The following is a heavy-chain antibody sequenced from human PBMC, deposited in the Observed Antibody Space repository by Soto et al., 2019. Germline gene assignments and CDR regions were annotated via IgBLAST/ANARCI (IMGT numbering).Heavy chain of an antibody. V-gene: IGHV3-30-3*01. Sequence: QVQLVESGGGVVQPGRSLRLSCAASGFTFSSYAMHWVRQAPVKGLEWVAVISYDGSNKYYADSVKGRFTISRDNSKNTLYLQMNSLRAEDTAVYYCARESTGDGSNWYFDLCGRGTLVTVSS. CDR1: GFTFSSYA. CDR2: ISYDGSNK. D-gene: IGHD7-27*01. J-gene: IGHJ2*01. CDR3: ARESTGDGSNWYFDL.